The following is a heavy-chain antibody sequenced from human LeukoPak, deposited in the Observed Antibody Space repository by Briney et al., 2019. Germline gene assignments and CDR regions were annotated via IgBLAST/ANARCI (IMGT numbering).Heavy chain of an antibody. V-gene: IGHV1-46*01. CDR3: ARVGDSSGYHHDAFDI. CDR2: INPSGGST. Sequence: GASVKVSCKASGYTFTSYYMHWVRQAPGQGLEWMGIINPSGGSTSYAQKFQGRVTMTRDTSTSTVYMELSSLRSEDTAVYYCARVGDSSGYHHDAFDIWRQGTTVTVSS. D-gene: IGHD3-22*01. CDR1: GYTFTSYY. J-gene: IGHJ3*02.